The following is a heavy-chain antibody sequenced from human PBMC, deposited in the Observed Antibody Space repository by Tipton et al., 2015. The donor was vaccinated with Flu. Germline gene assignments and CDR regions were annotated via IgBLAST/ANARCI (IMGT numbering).Heavy chain of an antibody. Sequence: SLRLSCAASGFTFSHAWMSWIRQAPGKGLEWVGRIKSRTHGATTDYAAPGKGRFTISTDDSKNTLYLQMNSLMIEDTAVYYCTAETPDVTTVHEVTNPSDFWGQGTLVTVSS. V-gene: IGHV3-15*01. CDR2: IKSRTHGATT. D-gene: IGHD4-17*01. J-gene: IGHJ4*02. CDR3: TAETPDVTTVHEVTNPSDF. CDR1: GFTFSHAW.